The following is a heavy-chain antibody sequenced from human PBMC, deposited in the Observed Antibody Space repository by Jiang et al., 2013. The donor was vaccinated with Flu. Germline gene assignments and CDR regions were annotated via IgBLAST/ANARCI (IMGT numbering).Heavy chain of an antibody. CDR3: ARRTFGQWLLPDY. V-gene: IGHV3-11*06. J-gene: IGHJ4*02. Sequence: VQLVESGGGLVKPGGSLRLSCAASGFTFSDYYMSWIRQAPGKGLEWVSYISSSSSYTNYADSVKGRFTISRDNAKNSLYLQMNSLRAEDTAVYYCARRTFGQWLLPDYWGQGTLVTVS. D-gene: IGHD6-19*01. CDR2: ISSSSSYT. CDR1: GFTFSDYY.